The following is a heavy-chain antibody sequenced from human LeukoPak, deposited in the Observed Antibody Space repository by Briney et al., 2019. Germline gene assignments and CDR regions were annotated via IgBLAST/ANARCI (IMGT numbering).Heavy chain of an antibody. V-gene: IGHV3-30-3*01. J-gene: IGHJ4*02. Sequence: GGSLRLSCAASGFTFSSYDMHWVRQAPGKGLEWVAVISYDGSNKYYADSVKGRFTISRDNSKNTLYLQMNSLRAEDTAVYYCARALAAAAPFDYWGQGTLVTVSS. CDR2: ISYDGSNK. CDR3: ARALAAAAPFDY. D-gene: IGHD6-13*01. CDR1: GFTFSSYD.